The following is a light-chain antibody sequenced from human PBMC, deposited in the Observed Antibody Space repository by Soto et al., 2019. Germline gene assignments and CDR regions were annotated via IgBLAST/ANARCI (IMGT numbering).Light chain of an antibody. CDR1: QSVSSSY. CDR2: GAS. J-gene: IGKJ5*01. V-gene: IGKV3-20*01. CDR3: QQHGSSQIT. Sequence: EIVLTQSPGTLSLSPGERATLSCRASQSVSSSYLAWYQQKPGQAPRLLIYGASSRATGIPDRFSGSGSGTDFNLTISRLEPEDFAVYYCQQHGSSQITFGQGTLREIK.